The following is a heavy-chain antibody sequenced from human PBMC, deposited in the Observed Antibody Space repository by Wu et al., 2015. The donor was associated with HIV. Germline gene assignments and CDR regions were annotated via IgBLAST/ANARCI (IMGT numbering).Heavy chain of an antibody. V-gene: IGHV1-69*18. J-gene: IGHJ5*02. CDR1: GGTFSSYA. D-gene: IGHD3-10*01. CDR2: IIPIFGTA. CDR3: ARQDLWFGEPRRWFDP. Sequence: QVQLVQSGAEVTKPGSSVRVSCQTSGGTFSSYAISWVRQAPGQGLEWMGRIIPIFGTANYAQKFQGRVTITADESTSTAYMELSSLRSGDTAVYYCARQDLWFGEPRRWFDPWGQGTLVTVSS.